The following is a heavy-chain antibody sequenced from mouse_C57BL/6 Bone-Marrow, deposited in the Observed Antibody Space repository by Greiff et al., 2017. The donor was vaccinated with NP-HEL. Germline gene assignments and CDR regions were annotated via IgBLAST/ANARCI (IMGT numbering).Heavy chain of an antibody. J-gene: IGHJ3*01. CDR2: ISHLAYSI. CDR3: ARPQRNYSGCAY. D-gene: IGHD2-1*01. V-gene: IGHV5-15*01. CDR1: GFTFSDYG. Sequence: EVKVVESGGGLVQPGGSLKLSCAASGFTFSDYGMEWVRQAPRKGPEWVAFISHLAYSIYYADTVTGRFTISREHAKNTLYLEMSSLRSEDTAMYYCARPQRNYSGCAYWGQGTLVTVSA.